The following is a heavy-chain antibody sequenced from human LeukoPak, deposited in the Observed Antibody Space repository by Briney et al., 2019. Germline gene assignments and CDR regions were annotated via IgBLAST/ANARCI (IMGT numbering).Heavy chain of an antibody. V-gene: IGHV3-7*03. D-gene: IGHD2-21*02. Sequence: GSLRLSCAASGFSFSYYWMSWVRQAPGKGLEWVANIKPDGSEKYYVDSVKGRFTISRDNAKNSLYLEMNNLGAEDTAVYYCATKAYCGGDCHSRYFQHWGQGTLVTVSS. J-gene: IGHJ1*01. CDR2: IKPDGSEK. CDR1: GFSFSYYW. CDR3: ATKAYCGGDCHSRYFQH.